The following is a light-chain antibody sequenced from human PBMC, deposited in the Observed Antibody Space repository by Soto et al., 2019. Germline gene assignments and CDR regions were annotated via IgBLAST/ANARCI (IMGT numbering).Light chain of an antibody. Sequence: ELVLTQSPGTLSLSPGERATLSCRASQSVSSSYLAWYQQKPGQAPRPLIYGASSRAIGIPDRFSGSGSGTDFTLTIRRLEPEDFAVYYCQQYGSSPWTFGHGTTVDIK. CDR1: QSVSSSY. V-gene: IGKV3-20*01. J-gene: IGKJ1*01. CDR2: GAS. CDR3: QQYGSSPWT.